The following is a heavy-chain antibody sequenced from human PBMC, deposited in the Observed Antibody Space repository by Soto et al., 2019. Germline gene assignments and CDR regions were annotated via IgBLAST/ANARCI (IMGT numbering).Heavy chain of an antibody. CDR2: VSFDGSNK. V-gene: IGHV3-30*18. CDR3: AKDTGPFGEYYLDY. D-gene: IGHD3-10*01. Sequence: GGSLRLSCAASGFSFSNYGMHWVRQAPGKGLEWVAVVSFDGSNKYYADSVKGRFTISRDNSKHTLYLQMNSLRAEDTAVYYCAKDTGPFGEYYLDYWGQGTLVTVSS. J-gene: IGHJ4*02. CDR1: GFSFSNYG.